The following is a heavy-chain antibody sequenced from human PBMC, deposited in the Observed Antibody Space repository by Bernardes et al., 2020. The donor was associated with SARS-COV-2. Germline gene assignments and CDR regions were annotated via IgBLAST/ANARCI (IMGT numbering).Heavy chain of an antibody. Sequence: GGSLRLSCAASGFTVSSNYMSWVRQAPGKGLEWVSVIYSGGSTYYADSVKGRFTISRDNSKNTLYLQMNSLRAEDTAVYYCAREEEQQLVPGGVYYYGMDVWGQGTTVTVSS. V-gene: IGHV3-66*02. CDR2: IYSGGST. J-gene: IGHJ6*02. CDR1: GFTVSSNY. D-gene: IGHD6-13*01. CDR3: AREEEQQLVPGGVYYYGMDV.